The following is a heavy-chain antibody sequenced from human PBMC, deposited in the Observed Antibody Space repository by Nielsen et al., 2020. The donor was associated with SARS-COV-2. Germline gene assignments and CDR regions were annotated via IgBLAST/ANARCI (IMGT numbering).Heavy chain of an antibody. CDR1: GFAFDDYA. Sequence: SLKISCAVSGFAFDDYAMHWVRQDPGRGLEWVSGIRWSSGRIGYADSVKGRFTISRDKAKNSLYLQMTSLRAEDTALYYCIKGRGYSYGPFDSWGRGTLVTVSS. J-gene: IGHJ4*02. D-gene: IGHD3-10*01. CDR3: IKGRGYSYGPFDS. V-gene: IGHV3-9*01. CDR2: IRWSSGRI.